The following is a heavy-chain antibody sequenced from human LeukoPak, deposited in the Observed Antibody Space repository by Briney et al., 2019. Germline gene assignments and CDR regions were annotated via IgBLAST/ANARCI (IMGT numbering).Heavy chain of an antibody. CDR2: IYYSGST. D-gene: IGHD5-12*01. CDR1: GGSISNYY. V-gene: IGHV4-59*08. CDR3: ARSLVATIIAWDFDY. Sequence: SETLSLTCTVSGGSISNYYWSWIRQPPGKGLEWIGYIYYSGSTNYNPSLKSRVTISVDTSKNQFSLKLSSVTAADTAVYYCARSLVATIIAWDFDYWGQGTLVTVSS. J-gene: IGHJ4*02.